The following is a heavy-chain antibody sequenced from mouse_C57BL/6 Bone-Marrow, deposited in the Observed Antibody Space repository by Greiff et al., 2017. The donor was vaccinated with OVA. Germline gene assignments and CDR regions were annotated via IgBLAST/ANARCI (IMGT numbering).Heavy chain of an antibody. D-gene: IGHD1-1*01. CDR2: IRSKSNNYAT. V-gene: IGHV10-1*01. J-gene: IGHJ4*01. CDR1: GFSFNTYA. CDR3: VRQNGGSSYYYYAMDY. Sequence: EVQLVESGGGLVQPKGSLKLSCAASGFSFNTYAMNWVRQAPGKGLEWVARIRSKSNNYATYYADSVKDRFTISRDDSESMLYLQMNNLKTEDTAMYYCVRQNGGSSYYYYAMDYWGQGTSVTVSS.